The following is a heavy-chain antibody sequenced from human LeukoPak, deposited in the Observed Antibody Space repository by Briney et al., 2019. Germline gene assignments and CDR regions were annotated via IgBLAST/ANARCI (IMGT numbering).Heavy chain of an antibody. J-gene: IGHJ6*03. V-gene: IGHV1-69*13. D-gene: IGHD1-7*01. CDR2: IIPIFGTA. CDR3: ARWGGLELPEYYYMDV. Sequence: SVKVSCKASGGTFSSYAISWVRQAPGQGLEWMGGIIPIFGTANYAQKFQGRVTITADESTSTAYMELSSLRSEDTAVYYCARWGGLELPEYYYMDVWGKGTTVTVSS. CDR1: GGTFSSYA.